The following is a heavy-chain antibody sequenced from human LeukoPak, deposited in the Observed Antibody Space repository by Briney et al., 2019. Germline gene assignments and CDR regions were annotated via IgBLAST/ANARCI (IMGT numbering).Heavy chain of an antibody. V-gene: IGHV4-38-2*01. D-gene: IGHD3-22*01. J-gene: IGHJ4*02. CDR1: GYSISSGYY. CDR2: IYHSGGT. Sequence: SETLSLTCAVSGYSISSGYYWGWIRQPPGKGLGWIGSIYHSGGTYYNPSLKSRVTISVDTSKNQFSLKLSSVTAADTAVYYCARHVKLGYDSSGRHQTLDYWGQGTLVTVSS. CDR3: ARHVKLGYDSSGRHQTLDY.